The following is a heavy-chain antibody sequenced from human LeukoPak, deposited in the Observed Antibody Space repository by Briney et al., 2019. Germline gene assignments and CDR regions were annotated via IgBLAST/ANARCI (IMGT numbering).Heavy chain of an antibody. J-gene: IGHJ4*02. Sequence: GGSLRLSCAASGFTFDDYAMHWVRQAPGKGLEWVSGISWSSGSIGYADSVKGRFTISRDNAKNSLYLQMNSLRAEDTALYYCAKAYNYGDYAFDYWGQGTLVTVSS. CDR1: GFTFDDYA. CDR3: AKAYNYGDYAFDY. D-gene: IGHD4-17*01. CDR2: ISWSSGSI. V-gene: IGHV3-9*01.